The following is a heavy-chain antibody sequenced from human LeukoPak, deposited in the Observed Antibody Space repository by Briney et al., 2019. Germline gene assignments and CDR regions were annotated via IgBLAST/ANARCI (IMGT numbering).Heavy chain of an antibody. CDR1: GFSISDYR. CDR3: ARDIIGGHSDFDI. J-gene: IGHJ4*02. Sequence: GGSLRLSCVASGFSISDYRMSWVRQAPGKGLEYAANIKEDGTVRHYVDSVTGRFTISRDDAKNSLDLQMHSLRAEDTAVYYCARDIIGGHSDFDIWGRGTLVTVSS. V-gene: IGHV3-7*01. D-gene: IGHD2-15*01. CDR2: IKEDGTVR.